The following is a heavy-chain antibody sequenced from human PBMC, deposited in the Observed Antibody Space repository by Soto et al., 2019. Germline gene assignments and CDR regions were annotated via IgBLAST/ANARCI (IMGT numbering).Heavy chain of an antibody. CDR2: IYPGDSDT. Sequence: GEYLKISCKCSGYSFTSYWIGWVLHMPGKGLEWMGIIYPGDSDTRYSPSFQGQVTISADKSISTAYLQWSSLKASDTAMYYCARSPDITIFGVVRPNYFDYWGQGTLVTVSS. V-gene: IGHV5-51*01. J-gene: IGHJ4*02. CDR1: GYSFTSYW. CDR3: ARSPDITIFGVVRPNYFDY. D-gene: IGHD3-3*01.